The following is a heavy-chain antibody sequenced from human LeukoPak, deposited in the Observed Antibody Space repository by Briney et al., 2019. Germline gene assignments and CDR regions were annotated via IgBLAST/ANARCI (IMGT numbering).Heavy chain of an antibody. CDR3: ARHHYSGSRTPWFDP. CDR1: GGSISSYY. Sequence: SETLSLTCTVSGGSISSYYWSWVRQPPGKGLEWIGYIYYSGSTNYNPSLKSRVTISVDTSKNQFSLKLSSVTAADTAVYYCARHHYSGSRTPWFDPWGQGTLVTVSS. V-gene: IGHV4-59*08. J-gene: IGHJ5*02. CDR2: IYYSGST. D-gene: IGHD1-26*01.